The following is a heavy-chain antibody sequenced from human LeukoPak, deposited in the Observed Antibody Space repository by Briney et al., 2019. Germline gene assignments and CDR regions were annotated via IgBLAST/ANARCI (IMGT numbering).Heavy chain of an antibody. D-gene: IGHD5-24*01. Sequence: GGSLRLSCAASGFTFSSYAMHWVRQAPGKGLEWVAVISYDGSNKYYADSVKGRFTIFRDNSKNTLYLQMNSLRAEDTAVYYCASMAWDSATNEQGFDYWGQGTLVTVSS. CDR1: GFTFSSYA. CDR2: ISYDGSNK. CDR3: ASMAWDSATNEQGFDY. J-gene: IGHJ4*02. V-gene: IGHV3-30-3*01.